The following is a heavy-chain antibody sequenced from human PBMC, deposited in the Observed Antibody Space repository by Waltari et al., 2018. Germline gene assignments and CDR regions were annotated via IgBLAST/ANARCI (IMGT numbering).Heavy chain of an antibody. CDR3: ARESLSSIAVAGP. D-gene: IGHD6-19*01. CDR1: GGSFSGYD. J-gene: IGHJ5*02. Sequence: QVQLQQWGAGLLKPSETLSLTCAVYGGSFSGYDWSWIRQPPGKGLEWIGEINHSGSTNYNPSLKSRVTISVDTSKNQFSLKLSSVTAADTAVYYCARESLSSIAVAGPWGQRPLVTVSS. V-gene: IGHV4-34*01. CDR2: INHSGST.